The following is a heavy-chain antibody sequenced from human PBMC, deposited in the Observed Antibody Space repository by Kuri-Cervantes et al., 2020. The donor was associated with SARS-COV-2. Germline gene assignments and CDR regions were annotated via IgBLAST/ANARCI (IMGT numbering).Heavy chain of an antibody. CDR3: TREAYDYNMGFDS. Sequence: GGSLRLSCAASGFTFSSYGMHWVRQAPGKGLEWVAFIRYDGSNKYYADSVKGRFTISRDNSRNIVYLQMSSLRPEDTAFYCCTREAYDYNMGFDSWGQGTLVTVSS. J-gene: IGHJ4*02. CDR2: IRYDGSNK. D-gene: IGHD4-11*01. V-gene: IGHV3-30*02. CDR1: GFTFSSYG.